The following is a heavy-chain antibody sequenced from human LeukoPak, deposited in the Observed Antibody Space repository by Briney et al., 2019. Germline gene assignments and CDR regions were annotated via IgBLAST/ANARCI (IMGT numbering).Heavy chain of an antibody. D-gene: IGHD4-17*01. V-gene: IGHV1-18*01. CDR1: GYTFTSYG. CDR3: ARFGRTTTVTDFHY. Sequence: ASVKVSCKASGYTFTSYGISWVRQAPGQGLEWMGCISAYNGNTNYAQKLQGRVTMTTDTSTSTAYMELRSLRSDDTAVYYCARFGRTTTVTDFHYWGQGTPVTVSS. J-gene: IGHJ4*02. CDR2: ISAYNGNT.